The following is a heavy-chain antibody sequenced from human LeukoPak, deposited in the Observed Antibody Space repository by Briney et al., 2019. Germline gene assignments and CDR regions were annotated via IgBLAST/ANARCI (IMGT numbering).Heavy chain of an antibody. Sequence: TGGSLRLSCAASGFTFSVSWMSWVRQAPGKGLEWVANIKYDGSEKYYVDSVKGRFTISRDNVKNLLYLQMNSLRAEDTAVYYCARVQRGIAVALDYWGQGTLATVSS. CDR1: GFTFSVSW. V-gene: IGHV3-7*04. J-gene: IGHJ4*02. CDR3: ARVQRGIAVALDY. CDR2: IKYDGSEK. D-gene: IGHD6-19*01.